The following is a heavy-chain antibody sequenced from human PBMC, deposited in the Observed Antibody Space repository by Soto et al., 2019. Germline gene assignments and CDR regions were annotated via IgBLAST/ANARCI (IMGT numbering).Heavy chain of an antibody. V-gene: IGHV1-46*01. CDR2: INPSGGST. CDR3: AIGANRGSSSGWLLGGY. D-gene: IGHD6-19*01. Sequence: ASVKVSCKASGYTFTSYYMHWVRQAPGQGLEWMVIINPSGGSTSYAQKFQGRVTMTRDTSTSTVYMELSSLRSEDTAVYYCAIGANRGSSSGWLLGGYWGQGTLVTVSS. J-gene: IGHJ4*02. CDR1: GYTFTSYY.